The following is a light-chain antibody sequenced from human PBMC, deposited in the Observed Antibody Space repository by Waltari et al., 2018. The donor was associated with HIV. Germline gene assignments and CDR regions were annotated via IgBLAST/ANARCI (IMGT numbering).Light chain of an antibody. Sequence: DIHMPQPPTPLPPHVGHRVTIIFRASQNNRNYLNWYQQKPGKAPNLLIYAASSLQSGVPSRFRGSGSGTDFTLTISSLQPEDFATYYCQHSYTTPWTFGQGTKVEIK. CDR1: QNNRNY. J-gene: IGKJ1*01. CDR3: QHSYTTPWT. V-gene: IGKV1-39*01. CDR2: AAS.